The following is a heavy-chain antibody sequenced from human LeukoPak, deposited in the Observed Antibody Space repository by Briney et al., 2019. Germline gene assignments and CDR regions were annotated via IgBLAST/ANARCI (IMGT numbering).Heavy chain of an antibody. Sequence: SQTLSLTCAISGDSVSSNSAAWTWIRQSPSSGLEWLGRTYYRSKWSDDYAVSVKSRITINPDTSKNQFSLHLNSMTPEDTAIYYCARGRVTTIANYYYYYIDVWGEGTTVTVSS. CDR3: ARGRVTTIANYYYYYIDV. V-gene: IGHV6-1*01. CDR2: TYYRSKWSD. J-gene: IGHJ6*03. CDR1: GDSVSSNSAA. D-gene: IGHD4-17*01.